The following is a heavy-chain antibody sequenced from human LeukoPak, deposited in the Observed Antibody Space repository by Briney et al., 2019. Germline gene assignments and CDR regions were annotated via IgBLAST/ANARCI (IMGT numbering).Heavy chain of an antibody. V-gene: IGHV4-59*12. J-gene: IGHJ4*02. CDR2: IYYSGST. D-gene: IGHD3-10*01. Sequence: SETLSLTCTVSGGSISGYYWSWIRQPPGKGLEWIGFIYYSGSTNYNPSLRSRVTMSVDTSKNQFSLKLTSVTAADTAFYYCTRESATLGSTDWGQGTLVTVSS. CDR3: TRESATLGSTD. CDR1: GGSISGYY.